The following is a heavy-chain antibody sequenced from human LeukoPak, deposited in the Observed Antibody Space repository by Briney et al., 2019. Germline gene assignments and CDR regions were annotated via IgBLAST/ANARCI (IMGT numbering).Heavy chain of an antibody. CDR1: GFTFSSYW. CDR3: ARGLQLRFLEWLPTGYAFDI. J-gene: IGHJ3*02. V-gene: IGHV3-74*01. Sequence: GGSLRLSCAASGFTFSSYWMHWVRQAPGKGLVWVSRINTDGSSTSYADSVKGRFTISRDNAKNTLYLQMNSLRAEDTAVYYCARGLQLRFLEWLPTGYAFDIWGQGTMVTVSS. D-gene: IGHD3-3*01. CDR2: INTDGSST.